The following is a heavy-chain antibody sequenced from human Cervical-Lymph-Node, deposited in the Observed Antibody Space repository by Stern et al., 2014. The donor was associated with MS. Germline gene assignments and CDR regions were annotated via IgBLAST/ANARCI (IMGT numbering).Heavy chain of an antibody. V-gene: IGHV1-69*01. CDR3: ALSSETSDRWYSLGYDL. D-gene: IGHD6-13*01. Sequence: QVQLGQSGAEVTKPGSSVKVSCKASGGTFSKFPSSWVRQAPGQGLEWMGGIFPVFGTPTYAQEFRGRVTFTADVSTSTVYMELSSLRSDDTAVYYCALSSETSDRWYSLGYDLWGQGTLVTVSS. CDR2: IFPVFGTP. CDR1: GGTFSKFP. J-gene: IGHJ5*02.